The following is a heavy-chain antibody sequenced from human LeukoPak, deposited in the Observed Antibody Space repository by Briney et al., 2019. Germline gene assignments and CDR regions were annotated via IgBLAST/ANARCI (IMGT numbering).Heavy chain of an antibody. CDR2: IRYDGSNK. Sequence: GGSLRLSCAASGFTFSSYGMHWVRQAPGKGLEWVAFIRYDGSNKYYADSVKGRFTISRDNSKNTLYLQMNSLRAEDTAVYYCAKEGRSIAARPDRAPFDPWGQGTLVTVSS. CDR3: AKEGRSIAARPDRAPFDP. V-gene: IGHV3-30*02. J-gene: IGHJ5*02. CDR1: GFTFSSYG. D-gene: IGHD6-6*01.